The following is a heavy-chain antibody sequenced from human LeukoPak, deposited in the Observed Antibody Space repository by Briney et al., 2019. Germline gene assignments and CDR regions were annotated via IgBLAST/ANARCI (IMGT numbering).Heavy chain of an antibody. V-gene: IGHV4-31*03. Sequence: PSETLSLTCTVSGGSISSGGYYWSWIRQHPGKGLEWIGCIYYSGSTYYNPSLKSRVTISVDTSKNQFSLKLSSVTAADTAVYYCAGVVSYYYDSSGSHSRFDPWGQGTLVTVSS. CDR3: AGVVSYYYDSSGSHSRFDP. CDR1: GGSISSGGYY. D-gene: IGHD3-22*01. CDR2: IYYSGST. J-gene: IGHJ5*02.